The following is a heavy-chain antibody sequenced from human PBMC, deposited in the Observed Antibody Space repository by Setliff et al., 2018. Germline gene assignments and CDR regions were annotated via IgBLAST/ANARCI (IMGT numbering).Heavy chain of an antibody. J-gene: IGHJ4*02. CDR2: IQNTGNT. CDR1: GASLSSGSYY. CDR3: AGTPARGTTWLSPFDY. Sequence: SETLSLTCTVSGASLSSGSYYWSWIRQPAGKGLEWIGLIQNTGNTNYNPSLQSRVTISMDTSKNQFSLKMTSVTAADTAMYYCAGTPARGTTWLSPFDYWGQGTLVTVSS. D-gene: IGHD5-12*01. V-gene: IGHV4-61*02.